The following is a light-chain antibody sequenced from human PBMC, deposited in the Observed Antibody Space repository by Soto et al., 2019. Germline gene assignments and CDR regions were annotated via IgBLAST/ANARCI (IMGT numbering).Light chain of an antibody. CDR1: QSVSSNS. J-gene: IGKJ3*01. CDR2: GAS. CDR3: QQYGSSGVT. V-gene: IGKV3-20*01. Sequence: EIVLTQSPGTLSLSPGERATLSCRASQSVSSNSLAWYQQKPGQAPRLLIYGASTRATGIADRFSGSGSGTDFTLTISRLEPEDFVVYYCQQYGSSGVTFGPGTKVDIK.